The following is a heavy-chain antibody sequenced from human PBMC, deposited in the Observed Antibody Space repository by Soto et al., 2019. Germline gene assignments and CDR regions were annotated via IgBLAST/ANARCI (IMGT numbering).Heavy chain of an antibody. D-gene: IGHD2-2*01. J-gene: IGHJ1*01. CDR1: GLSLNNYA. CDR2: ITCDGDNT. V-gene: IGHV3-64D*08. CDR3: VKGYQLQGYAFVV. Sequence: RRPSSTTPGLSLNNYAKDWGRSGHGESVEYVPGITCDGDNTWHADSVKDRFTISRDNSDGTLYLQMSSLRVEDTAKYYCVKGYQLQGYAFVVWRPDTLLTLSS.